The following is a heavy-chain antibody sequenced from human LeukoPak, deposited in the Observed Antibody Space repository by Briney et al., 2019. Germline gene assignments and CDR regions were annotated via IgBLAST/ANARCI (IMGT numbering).Heavy chain of an antibody. Sequence: GGSLRLSCAASGFTVSSNYMNWVRQAPGKGLEWVSVIYSGGSTYYADSVKGRFTISRDNSKNTLFLQMNSLRAEDTAVYYCAKDLTGYKLYYFDYWGQGTLVTVSS. CDR1: GFTVSSNY. CDR3: AKDLTGYKLYYFDY. V-gene: IGHV3-53*01. J-gene: IGHJ4*02. D-gene: IGHD5-24*01. CDR2: IYSGGST.